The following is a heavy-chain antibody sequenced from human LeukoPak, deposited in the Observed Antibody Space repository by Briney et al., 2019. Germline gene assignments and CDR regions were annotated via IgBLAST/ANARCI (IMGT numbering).Heavy chain of an antibody. CDR1: GFTFSSYW. Sequence: GGSLRLSCAASGFTFSSYWMHWVRQAPGKGLVWVSRINSDGSSTSYADSVKGRFTISRDNAKNTLYLQMNSLRAKDTAVYYCARDHVKSGAFDIWGQGTMVTVSS. CDR3: ARDHVKSGAFDI. D-gene: IGHD2/OR15-2a*01. V-gene: IGHV3-74*01. J-gene: IGHJ3*02. CDR2: INSDGSST.